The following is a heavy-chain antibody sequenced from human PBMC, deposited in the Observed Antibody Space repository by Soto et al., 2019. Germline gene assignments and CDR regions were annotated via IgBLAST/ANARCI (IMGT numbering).Heavy chain of an antibody. D-gene: IGHD2-8*02. CDR3: ARDAGASRYYAMDV. CDR2: IYHSGAT. J-gene: IGHJ6*02. V-gene: IGHV4-4*02. Sequence: QVQLQESGPALVKPSGTLSLGCTVSGASTSSENWWSWVRQAPGKGLEWIGEIYHSGATHYSPCLKSRVTISLDRSKNQFFLKLASVTAADSAVYYCARDAGASRYYAMDVWGQGTKVTVS. CDR1: GASTSSENW.